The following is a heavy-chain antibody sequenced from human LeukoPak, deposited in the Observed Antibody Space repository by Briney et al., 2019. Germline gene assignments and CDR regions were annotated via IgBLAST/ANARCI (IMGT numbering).Heavy chain of an antibody. D-gene: IGHD1-26*01. V-gene: IGHV3-64*01. CDR3: ARGGTVTIVGGVHYFDC. CDR2: ISSNGDTT. J-gene: IGHJ4*02. CDR1: GFTFSSYA. Sequence: GGSLRLSCAASGFTFSSYAMHWVRQAPGKGLESVSGISSNGDTTYYANSVKGRFSISRDNSKNTLYLQMGSLRDEDMAEYYCARGGTVTIVGGVHYFDCWGQGTLVTVSS.